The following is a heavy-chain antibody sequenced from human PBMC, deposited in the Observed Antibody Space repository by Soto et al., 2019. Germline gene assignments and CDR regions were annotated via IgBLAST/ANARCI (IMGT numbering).Heavy chain of an antibody. CDR2: IKQDGSEK. CDR1: GFTFSSYW. CDR3: ARDQPNYDILTGYYPFSGYFDY. D-gene: IGHD3-9*01. J-gene: IGHJ4*02. Sequence: PGGSLRLSCAASGFTFSSYWMSWVRQAPGKGLEWVANIKQDGSEKYYVDSVKGRFTISRDNAKNSLYLQMNSLRAEDTAVYYCARDQPNYDILTGYYPFSGYFDYWGQGTLVTVSS. V-gene: IGHV3-7*03.